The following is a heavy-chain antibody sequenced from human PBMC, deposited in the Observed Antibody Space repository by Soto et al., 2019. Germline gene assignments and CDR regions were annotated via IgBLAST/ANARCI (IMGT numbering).Heavy chain of an antibody. D-gene: IGHD3-10*01. V-gene: IGHV3-23*01. J-gene: IGHJ4*02. CDR3: AKRGSITMVRGVYYYFDY. Sequence: EVQLLESGGGLVQPGGSLRLSCAASGFTFSSYAMSWVRQAPGKGLEWVSAISGSGGSTYYADSVKGRFTISRDNSKNTLYLQMNSLRAEDTAVYYCAKRGSITMVRGVYYYFDYWGQGTLVTVSS. CDR2: ISGSGGST. CDR1: GFTFSSYA.